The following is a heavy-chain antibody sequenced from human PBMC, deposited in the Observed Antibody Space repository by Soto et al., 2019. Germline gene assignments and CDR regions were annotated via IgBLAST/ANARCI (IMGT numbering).Heavy chain of an antibody. J-gene: IGHJ6*02. CDR3: ARVPITMVRGVMGEYYYYYYGMDV. CDR2: IYYSGST. V-gene: IGHV4-59*01. Sequence: PSETLSLTCTVSGGSISSYYWSWIRQPPGKGLEWIGYIYYSGSTNYNPSLKSRVTISVDTSKNQFSLKLSSVTAADTAVYYCARVPITMVRGVMGEYYYYYYGMDVWSQGTTVTVSS. CDR1: GGSISSYY. D-gene: IGHD3-10*01.